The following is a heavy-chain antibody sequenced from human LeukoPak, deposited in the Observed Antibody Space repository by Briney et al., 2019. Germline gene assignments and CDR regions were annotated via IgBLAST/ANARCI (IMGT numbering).Heavy chain of an antibody. D-gene: IGHD3-16*01. V-gene: IGHV3-20*04. CDR3: ARDLSYKDYVSAFDI. CDR2: INWNGGST. Sequence: PGGSLRLSCAASAFTFDDYGMTWVRQAPGKGLEWVSGINWNGGSTGYAVSVKGRFTISRDSAKNSLYLQMNSLRAEDTALYYCARDLSYKDYVSAFDIWGQGTMVTVSS. J-gene: IGHJ3*02. CDR1: AFTFDDYG.